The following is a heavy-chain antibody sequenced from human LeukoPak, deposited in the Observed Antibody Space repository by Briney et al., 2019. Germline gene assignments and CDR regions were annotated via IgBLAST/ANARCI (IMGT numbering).Heavy chain of an antibody. D-gene: IGHD3-22*01. J-gene: IGHJ4*02. V-gene: IGHV3-23*01. CDR1: GFTFSSYT. Sequence: GGSLRLSCAASGFTFSSYTMSWVRQAPGKGLEWVSATSGSGGSTYYADSVKGRFTISRDNSKNTLYLQMNSLRAEDTAVYYCAKDYLPYYYDSSGYLKWGQGTLVTVSS. CDR3: AKDYLPYYYDSSGYLK. CDR2: TSGSGGST.